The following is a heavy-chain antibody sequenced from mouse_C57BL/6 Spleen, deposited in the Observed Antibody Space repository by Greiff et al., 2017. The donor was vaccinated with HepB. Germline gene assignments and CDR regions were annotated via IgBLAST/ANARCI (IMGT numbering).Heavy chain of an antibody. V-gene: IGHV5-4*03. CDR2: ISDGGSYT. CDR3: ARAYYSNYVDVYFDY. J-gene: IGHJ2*01. D-gene: IGHD2-5*01. Sequence: EVMLVESGGGLVKPGGSLKLSCAASGFTFSSYAMSWVRQTPEKRLEWVATISDGGSYTYYPDNVKGRFTISRDNAKNNLYLQMSHLKSEDTAMYYCARAYYSNYVDVYFDYWGQGTTLTVSS. CDR1: GFTFSSYA.